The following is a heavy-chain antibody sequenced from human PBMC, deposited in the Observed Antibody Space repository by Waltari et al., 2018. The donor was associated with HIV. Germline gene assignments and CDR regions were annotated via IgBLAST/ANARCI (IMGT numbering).Heavy chain of an antibody. J-gene: IGHJ4*02. CDR3: TTSTLGYEFDY. CDR2: IKSKTDGGTM. D-gene: IGHD2-2*01. V-gene: IGHV3-15*01. Sequence: EVQLVESGGGLVKPGGSLRLSCAASGFTFTTAWLNWVRQTPGKGLEWVGRIKSKTDGGTMDYAAPVKGRFTMSRDDSEKTVYLQMNSLKTEDTGVYYCTTSTLGYEFDYWGQGTLVTVSS. CDR1: GFTFTTAW.